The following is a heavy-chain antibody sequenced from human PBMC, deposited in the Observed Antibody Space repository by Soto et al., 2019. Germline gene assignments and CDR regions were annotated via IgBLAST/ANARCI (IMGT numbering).Heavy chain of an antibody. Sequence: GGSLRLSCAASGFTFSSYAMSWVRQAPGKGLEWVSAISGSGGSTYYADSVKGRFTISRDNSKNTLYLQMNSLRAEDTAVYYCALTSRAIAAAGTGYYFDYWGQGTLVTVSS. CDR3: ALTSRAIAAAGTGYYFDY. J-gene: IGHJ4*02. CDR2: ISGSGGST. V-gene: IGHV3-23*01. D-gene: IGHD6-13*01. CDR1: GFTFSSYA.